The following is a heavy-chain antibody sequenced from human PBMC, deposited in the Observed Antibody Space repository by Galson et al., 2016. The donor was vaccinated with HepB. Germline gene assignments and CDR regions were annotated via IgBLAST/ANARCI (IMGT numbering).Heavy chain of an antibody. CDR1: GYSFTSYW. CDR3: ARHGLGSRGWQYFDY. V-gene: IGHV5-10-1*01. Sequence: QSGAEVKKPGESLRISCKGSGYSFTSYWISWVRQKPGKGLEWMARIDPRDSSTNYSPSFQGHVSISSAKSIATAYLQWSSLEASDTAMYYCARHGLGSRGWQYFDYWGQGALVTVSS. J-gene: IGHJ4*02. D-gene: IGHD6-19*01. CDR2: IDPRDSST.